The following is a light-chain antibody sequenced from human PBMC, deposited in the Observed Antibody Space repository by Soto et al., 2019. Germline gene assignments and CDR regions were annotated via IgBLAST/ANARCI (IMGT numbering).Light chain of an antibody. CDR3: QQYYNFPLT. Sequence: AIRMTQSPSSFSASTGDRVTITCRASQGISTYLAWYQQKPGKAPNLLIYAASTLQSGVPSRFSGSGSGTDFTLTISCLQSEDFATYYCQQYYNFPLTFGGGTKVEIK. V-gene: IGKV1-8*01. CDR2: AAS. CDR1: QGISTY. J-gene: IGKJ4*01.